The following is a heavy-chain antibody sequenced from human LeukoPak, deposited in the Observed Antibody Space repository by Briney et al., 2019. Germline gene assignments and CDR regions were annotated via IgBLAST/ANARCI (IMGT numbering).Heavy chain of an antibody. CDR3: ARVGYSGYDYGNWFDP. D-gene: IGHD5-12*01. Sequence: ASVKVSCKASGYTFTSYDINWVRQATGQGLEWMGWMNPNSGNTGYAQKFQGRVTITRNTSIGTAYMELSSLRSEDTAVYYCARVGYSGYDYGNWFDPWGQGTLVTVSS. J-gene: IGHJ5*02. CDR2: MNPNSGNT. V-gene: IGHV1-8*03. CDR1: GYTFTSYD.